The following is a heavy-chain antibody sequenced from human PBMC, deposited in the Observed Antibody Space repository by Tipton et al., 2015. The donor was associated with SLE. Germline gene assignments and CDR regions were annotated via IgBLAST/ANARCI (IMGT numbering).Heavy chain of an antibody. J-gene: IGHJ4*02. V-gene: IGHV3-7*01. D-gene: IGHD1-26*01. Sequence: GSLRLSCAASGFTFSSYWMSWVRQAPGKGLEWVANIKQDGSEKYYVDSVKGRFTISRDNAKKSLYLQMNSLRAEDTAVYYCAKDREGARDFDYWGQGTLVTISS. CDR2: IKQDGSEK. CDR3: AKDREGARDFDY. CDR1: GFTFSSYW.